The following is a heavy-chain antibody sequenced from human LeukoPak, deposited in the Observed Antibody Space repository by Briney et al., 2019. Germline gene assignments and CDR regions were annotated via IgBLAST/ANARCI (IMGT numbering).Heavy chain of an antibody. CDR2: TYYRSKWYN. CDR3: ARYIAAAGTNWFDP. V-gene: IGHV6-1*01. CDR1: GDSVSSNSAA. D-gene: IGHD6-13*01. J-gene: IGHJ5*02. Sequence: SQTLSLTCAMSGDSVSSNSAAWNWIRQSPSRGLEWLGRTYYRSKWYNDYAVSVKSRITINPDTSKNQFSLQLNSVTPEDTAVYYCARYIAAAGTNWFDPWGQGTLVTVSS.